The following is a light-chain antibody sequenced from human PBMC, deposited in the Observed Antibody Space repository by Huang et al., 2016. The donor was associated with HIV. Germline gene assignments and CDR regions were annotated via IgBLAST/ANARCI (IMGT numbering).Light chain of an antibody. CDR2: GAS. CDR3: QQSYSTPWT. CDR1: QSIGTY. J-gene: IGKJ1*01. V-gene: IGKV1-39*01. Sequence: DIQMTQSPSSLSASVGDRVTIPCRASQSIGTYLNWYQLKPGKAPKVLMYGASSLQTGVPSRFSGSGSGTDFTLTIRSLQPEDFATYYCQQSYSTPWTFGQGTKVEIK.